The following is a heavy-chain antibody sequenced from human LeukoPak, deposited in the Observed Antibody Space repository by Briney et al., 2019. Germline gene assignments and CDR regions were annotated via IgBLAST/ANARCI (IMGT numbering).Heavy chain of an antibody. V-gene: IGHV3-23*01. CDR2: ISGSGDST. D-gene: IGHD6-13*01. CDR1: GLTFSTYA. Sequence: GGSLRLSCAASGLTFSTYAVNWVRQAPGKGLEWVSTISGSGDSTYYADSVKGRFTISRDNSKNTLYLQMNSLRAEDTAVYYCAKDLQQLVYGYWGQGTLVTVSS. CDR3: AKDLQQLVYGY. J-gene: IGHJ4*02.